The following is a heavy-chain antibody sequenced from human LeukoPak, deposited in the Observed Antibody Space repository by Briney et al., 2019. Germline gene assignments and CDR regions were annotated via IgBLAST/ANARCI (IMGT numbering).Heavy chain of an antibody. J-gene: IGHJ4*02. D-gene: IGHD3-10*01. CDR1: GFTFSSYA. V-gene: IGHV3-30-3*01. Sequence: GRSLRLSCAASGFTFSSYAMHWVRQAPGKGLEWVAVLSYDGSNKYYADSVKGRFTISRDNSKNTLYLQMNSLRAEDTAVYYCARDLIRSSLDYWGQGTLVTVSS. CDR2: LSYDGSNK. CDR3: ARDLIRSSLDY.